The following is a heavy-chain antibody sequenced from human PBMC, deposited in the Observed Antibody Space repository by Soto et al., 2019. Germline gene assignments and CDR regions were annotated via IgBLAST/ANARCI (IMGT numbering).Heavy chain of an antibody. V-gene: IGHV3-72*01. J-gene: IGHJ1*01. CDR1: GFTFSDHY. CDR2: TRNKANSYTT. Sequence: PGGSLRLSCAVSGFTFSDHYMDWVRQTPGKGLEWVGRTRNKANSYTTEYAASVKGRFTSSSYDSKNSLYLQLNSLGTDDAAGYYCARPHPDNRGYYPNWAQGTPVTVSS. CDR3: ARPHPDNRGYYPN. D-gene: IGHD3-22*01.